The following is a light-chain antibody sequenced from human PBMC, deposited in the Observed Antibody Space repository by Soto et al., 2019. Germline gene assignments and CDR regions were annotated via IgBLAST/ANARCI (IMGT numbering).Light chain of an antibody. CDR2: DAS. Sequence: IMLTQSPATLSLSPGERATLSCRASQYITIYLAWYQQKPGQAPRLLIYDASNRATGIPARFSGSGSGTDFTLTISSLEPDDFAVYYCQQRADWPITFGQGTRLEIK. V-gene: IGKV3-11*01. CDR3: QQRADWPIT. CDR1: QYITIY. J-gene: IGKJ5*01.